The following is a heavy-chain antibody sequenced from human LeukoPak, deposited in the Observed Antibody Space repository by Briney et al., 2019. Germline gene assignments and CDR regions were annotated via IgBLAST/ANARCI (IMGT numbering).Heavy chain of an antibody. CDR2: IYYSGST. J-gene: IGHJ4*01. Sequence: SETLSLTCTVSGDSISSSRSYWGWIRQPPGKGLEWIGSIYYSGSTYYNTSLKSRVTISVDTSKNQFSLKLSSVTAADTAMYYCARGWTLKTPLGRVAGTSSRRGRYFDFWGQGTLVTVSS. D-gene: IGHD6-19*01. V-gene: IGHV4-39*07. CDR3: ARGWTLKTPLGRVAGTSSRRGRYFDF. CDR1: GDSISSSRSY.